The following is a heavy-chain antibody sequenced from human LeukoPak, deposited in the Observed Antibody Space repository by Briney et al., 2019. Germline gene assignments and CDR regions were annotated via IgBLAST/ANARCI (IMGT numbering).Heavy chain of an antibody. CDR1: GFTFSSYA. Sequence: PGGSLRLSCAAFGFTFSSYAMHWVRQAPGKGLEWVAVISYDGSNKYYADSVKGRFTISRDNSKNTLYLQMNSLRAEDTAVYYCARESWIQLWSSFDYWGQGTLVTVSS. D-gene: IGHD5-18*01. CDR2: ISYDGSNK. J-gene: IGHJ4*02. V-gene: IGHV3-30*04. CDR3: ARESWIQLWSSFDY.